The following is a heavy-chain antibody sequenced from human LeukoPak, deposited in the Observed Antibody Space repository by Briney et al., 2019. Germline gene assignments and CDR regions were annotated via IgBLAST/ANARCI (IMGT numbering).Heavy chain of an antibody. D-gene: IGHD1-26*01. Sequence: GGSLRLSCAASGFTFRNYDMNWVRQAPGRGLEWLSCIRSSGVTCTLIYDADSVKCRFTVSRDNAGNTLYLQMGSLRAEDTAVYYCVRGSGWSGSQFGDPFEAWGQGTTVIVSS. V-gene: IGHV3-48*03. CDR3: VRGSGWSGSQFGDPFEA. CDR2: IRSSGVTCTLI. J-gene: IGHJ3*01. CDR1: GFTFRNYD.